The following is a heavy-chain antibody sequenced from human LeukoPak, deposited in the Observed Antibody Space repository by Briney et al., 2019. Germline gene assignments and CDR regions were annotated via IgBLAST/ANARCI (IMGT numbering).Heavy chain of an antibody. J-gene: IGHJ2*01. CDR2: IYYSGST. V-gene: IGHV4-39*01. CDR1: GGSISSYY. CDR3: ARHGGLLIAVADGYFDL. D-gene: IGHD6-19*01. Sequence: PSETLSLTCTVSGGSISSYYWSWIRQPPGKGLEWIGSIYYSGSTYYNPSLKSRVTISVDTSKNQFSLKLSSVTAADTAVYYCARHGGLLIAVADGYFDLWGRGTLVTVSS.